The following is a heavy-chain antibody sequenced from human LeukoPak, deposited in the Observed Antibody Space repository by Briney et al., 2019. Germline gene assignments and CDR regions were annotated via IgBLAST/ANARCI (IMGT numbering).Heavy chain of an antibody. D-gene: IGHD1-1*01. Sequence: GRSLRLSCAASGFTFSNYAMSWVRQAPGKGLEWVSAISGSDGTTYYADSVKGRFTISRDNSKYTLSLQMNSLRAEDTAVYYCAKVDNWKYGHHDYWGQGTLVTVSS. J-gene: IGHJ4*02. CDR3: AKVDNWKYGHHDY. V-gene: IGHV3-23*01. CDR1: GFTFSNYA. CDR2: ISGSDGTT.